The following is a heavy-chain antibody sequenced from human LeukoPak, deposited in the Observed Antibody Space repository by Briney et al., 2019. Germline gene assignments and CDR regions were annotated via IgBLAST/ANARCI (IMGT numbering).Heavy chain of an antibody. D-gene: IGHD2-2*01. V-gene: IGHV1-46*01. Sequence: ASVKVSCKASGYTFTSYYIHRVRQAPGQGLEWMGIINPSGGTATYAQKFQGRVTMTRDTSTSTVYMELSSLKSEDTAVYYCARPTSIIPASNIYYYYYAMDVWGQGTTVTVSS. CDR2: INPSGGTA. CDR1: GYTFTSYY. J-gene: IGHJ6*02. CDR3: ARPTSIIPASNIYYYYYAMDV.